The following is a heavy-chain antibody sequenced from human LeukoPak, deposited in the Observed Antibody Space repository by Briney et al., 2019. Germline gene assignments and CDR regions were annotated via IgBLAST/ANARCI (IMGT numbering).Heavy chain of an antibody. Sequence: GGSLRLSCAASGFTFSTYNFNWVRQAPGKGLGWLSYISSGSSTIYYADSVKGRFTVSRDNAKNSLYLQMNSLRAEDTAVYYCARNLPADYWGQGTLVTVSS. J-gene: IGHJ4*02. CDR2: ISSGSSTI. V-gene: IGHV3-48*01. CDR1: GFTFSTYN. CDR3: ARNLPADY.